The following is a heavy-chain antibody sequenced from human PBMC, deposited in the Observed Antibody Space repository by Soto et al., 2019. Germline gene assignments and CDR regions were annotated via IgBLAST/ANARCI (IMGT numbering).Heavy chain of an antibody. D-gene: IGHD1-26*01. CDR1: GFTFSSYW. Sequence: PGGSLRLSCAASGFTFSSYWMSWVRQAPGKGLEWVANIKQDGSEKYYVDSVKGRFTISRDNAKNSLYLQMNSLRAEDTAVYYCARERPGGSSYYFDYWGQGTLVTVSS. V-gene: IGHV3-7*03. CDR2: IKQDGSEK. J-gene: IGHJ4*02. CDR3: ARERPGGSSYYFDY.